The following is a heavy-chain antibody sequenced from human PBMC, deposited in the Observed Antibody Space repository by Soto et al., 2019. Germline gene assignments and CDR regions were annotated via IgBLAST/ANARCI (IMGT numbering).Heavy chain of an antibody. D-gene: IGHD4-17*01. V-gene: IGHV3-21*02. CDR3: ARLRSDAFDI. Sequence: EVQLVESGGRLVKPGESLRLSCVASGFDFSYYTMNWVRQAPGKGLEWVSAISASCSYKYSANLVRGRFTFSKDNANNSLYLQMNNLRVEDTAVYYCARLRSDAFDIWGQGTLVTVSS. CDR1: GFDFSYYT. J-gene: IGHJ3*02. CDR2: ISASCSYK.